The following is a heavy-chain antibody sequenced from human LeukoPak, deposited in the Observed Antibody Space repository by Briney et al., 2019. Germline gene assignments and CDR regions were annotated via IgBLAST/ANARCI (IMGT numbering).Heavy chain of an antibody. V-gene: IGHV4-59*08. Sequence: SETLSLACTVSGGSISSYYWIWIRQPPGKGLEWIGYIYYSGSTNYNPSLKSRVTISVDTSKNQFSLKLSSVTAADTAVYYCARANSSGWFGDDGNFDYWSQGTLVTVSS. J-gene: IGHJ4*02. D-gene: IGHD6-19*01. CDR2: IYYSGST. CDR1: GGSISSYY. CDR3: ARANSSGWFGDDGNFDY.